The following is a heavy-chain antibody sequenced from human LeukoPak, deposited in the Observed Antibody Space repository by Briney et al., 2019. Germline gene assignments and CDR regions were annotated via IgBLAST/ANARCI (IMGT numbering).Heavy chain of an antibody. Sequence: QPGGSLRLSCAASGFTFGDYAMHWVRHVPGKGLEWVSGINWNSGNIGYADSVKGRFTISRDNAKNSLYLQMNNLRPEDMALYYCAKDIDSSGYYTNIWGQGTMVTVSS. CDR3: AKDIDSSGYYTNI. V-gene: IGHV3-9*03. CDR2: INWNSGNI. CDR1: GFTFGDYA. J-gene: IGHJ3*02. D-gene: IGHD3-22*01.